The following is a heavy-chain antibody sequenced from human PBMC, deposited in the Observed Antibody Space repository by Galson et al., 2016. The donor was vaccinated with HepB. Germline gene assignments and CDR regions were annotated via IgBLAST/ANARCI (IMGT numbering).Heavy chain of an antibody. CDR1: GFSFSTSS. Sequence: SMRLSCAASGFSFSTSSMSWVRQAPGKGLDWVAYISSRSSTMYYAHSVRGRFTISRDNAKNSLFLQMNSLRDKDTAIYFCAGGDGGDLRHWGQGTLVTVSS. J-gene: IGHJ1*01. CDR3: AGGDGGDLRH. V-gene: IGHV3-48*02. D-gene: IGHD4-17*01. CDR2: ISSRSSTM.